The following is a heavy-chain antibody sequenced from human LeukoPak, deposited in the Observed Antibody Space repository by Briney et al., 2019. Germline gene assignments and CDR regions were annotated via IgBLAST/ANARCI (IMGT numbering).Heavy chain of an antibody. Sequence: GRSLRLSCTASGFTFSSYGMSWVRQAPGKGLEWVSAISGSGGSTFYADSVKGRFTISRDNSKNTLYLQMNSLGAGDTAVYYCAKDSQGVAAPHYWGQGTLVTVSS. CDR2: ISGSGGST. CDR1: GFTFSSYG. V-gene: IGHV3-23*01. D-gene: IGHD3-10*01. J-gene: IGHJ4*02. CDR3: AKDSQGVAAPHY.